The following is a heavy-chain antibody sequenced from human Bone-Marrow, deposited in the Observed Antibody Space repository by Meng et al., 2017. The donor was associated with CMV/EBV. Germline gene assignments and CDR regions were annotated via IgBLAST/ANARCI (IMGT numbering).Heavy chain of an antibody. CDR3: ARPSGVVTPLGY. Sequence: RGSLRLSFAASGFTVSSNYMSWVRQAPGKGLEWVSVIYSGGSTYYADSVKGRFTISRDNSKNTLYLQMNSLRAEDTAVYYCARPSGVVTPLGYWGQGTLVTVSS. D-gene: IGHD3-22*01. CDR1: GFTVSSNY. V-gene: IGHV3-66*02. J-gene: IGHJ4*02. CDR2: IYSGGST.